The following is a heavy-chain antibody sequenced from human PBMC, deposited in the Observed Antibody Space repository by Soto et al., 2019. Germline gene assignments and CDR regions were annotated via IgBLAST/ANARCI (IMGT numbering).Heavy chain of an antibody. CDR1: GYTFTSYG. Sequence: APVKVSWKASGYTFTSYGISWVRQAPGQGLEWMGWISAYNGNTNYAQKLQGRGTMTTDTSTSTAYMELRSLRSDDTAVYYCAILSYYDILTGYPAFYFDYWGQGTLVTVSS. CDR3: AILSYYDILTGYPAFYFDY. CDR2: ISAYNGNT. J-gene: IGHJ4*02. V-gene: IGHV1-18*01. D-gene: IGHD3-9*01.